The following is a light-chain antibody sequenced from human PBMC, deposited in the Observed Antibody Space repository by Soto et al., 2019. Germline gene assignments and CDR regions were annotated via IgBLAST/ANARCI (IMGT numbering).Light chain of an antibody. V-gene: IGKV1-5*03. CDR3: QHYNCYSEA. CDR1: QTISSW. CDR2: KAS. Sequence: DIQMTQSPSTLSGSVGDRVTITCRASQTISSWLAWYQQKPGKAPKLLSYKASTLKSGVPSRFSGSGSGTEFTRTVSSLQPDDFATYYCQHYNCYSEAFGQGTKVELK. J-gene: IGKJ1*01.